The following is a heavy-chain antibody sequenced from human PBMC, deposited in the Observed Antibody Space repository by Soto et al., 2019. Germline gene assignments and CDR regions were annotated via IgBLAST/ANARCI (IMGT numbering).Heavy chain of an antibody. D-gene: IGHD2-15*01. CDR2: VNPSGGST. Sequence: ASVKVSCKASGYTFTGHYMQWVRQAPGQGLEWMGVVNPSGGSTNYAQKFQGRITMTRDTSTSTVYMDLSSLTSEDTAVYYCAREENCSDGICYSEYFQRWGQGTLVTVSS. CDR3: AREENCSDGICYSEYFQR. J-gene: IGHJ1*01. V-gene: IGHV1-46*01. CDR1: GYTFTGHY.